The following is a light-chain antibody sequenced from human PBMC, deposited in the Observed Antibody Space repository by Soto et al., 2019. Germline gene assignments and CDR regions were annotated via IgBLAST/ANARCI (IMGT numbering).Light chain of an antibody. V-gene: IGLV2-23*02. CDR3: GSNLGLNNYV. CDR2: EVF. J-gene: IGLJ1*01. CDR1: TSIFDTYNL. Sequence: QSALSPPASVSRSPGRSMTISCIGPTSIFDTYNLVPSSQQHPGKVLKLIIYEVFNPPSGVSERFSGSKSVNTIDLYILELQAEDEAEYQCGSNLGLNNYVFGNG.